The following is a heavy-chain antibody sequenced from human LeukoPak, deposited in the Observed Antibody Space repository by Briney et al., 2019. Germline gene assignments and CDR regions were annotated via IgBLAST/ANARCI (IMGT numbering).Heavy chain of an antibody. V-gene: IGHV4-59*08. CDR3: ARFKYYYGSGSYGYFDY. J-gene: IGHJ4*02. CDR2: IYYSGST. CDR1: GGSISSYY. D-gene: IGHD3-10*01. Sequence: SETLSLTCTVSGGSISSYYWSWIRQPPGKGLEWIGYIYYSGSTNYNPSLKSRVTISVDTSKNQFSLKLSSVTAADTAVYYCARFKYYYGSGSYGYFDYWVQGTLVTVSS.